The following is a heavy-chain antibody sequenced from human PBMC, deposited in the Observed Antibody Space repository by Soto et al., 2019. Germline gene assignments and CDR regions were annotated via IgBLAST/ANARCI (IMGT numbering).Heavy chain of an antibody. CDR3: VRDGTKTLRDWFDP. J-gene: IGHJ5*02. D-gene: IGHD1-1*01. V-gene: IGHV4-4*07. CDR1: SACIRSLL. CDR2: IYATGTT. Sequence: PSYSMSLTSAVCSACIRSLLGTGFRKSAGKGLEWIGRIYATGTTDYNPSLKSRVMMSVDTSKKQFSLKLRSVTAADTAVYYCVRDGTKTLRDWFDPWGRGTLVTVSS.